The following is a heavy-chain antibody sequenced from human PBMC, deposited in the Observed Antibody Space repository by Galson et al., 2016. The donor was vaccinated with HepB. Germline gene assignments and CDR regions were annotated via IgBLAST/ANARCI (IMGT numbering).Heavy chain of an antibody. J-gene: IGHJ5*02. CDR1: GFTFNSDA. CDR3: VKCSNDQYRSGRCHRFDP. Sequence: SLRLSCAASGFTFNSDAMNWVRQAPGEGLEWVSSIRGTGTGTHYADSVLGRFTVSRDNSRNTLYLQMNSLRAEDTAVYYGVKCSNDQYRSGRCHRFDPWGQGTLVTVSS. V-gene: IGHV3-23*01. D-gene: IGHD6-19*01. CDR2: IRGTGTGT.